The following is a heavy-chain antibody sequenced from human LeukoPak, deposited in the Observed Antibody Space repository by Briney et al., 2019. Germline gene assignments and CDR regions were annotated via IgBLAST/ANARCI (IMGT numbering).Heavy chain of an antibody. CDR2: IYHSGST. CDR1: GGSISSGGYS. J-gene: IGHJ4*02. Sequence: SQTLSLICAVSGGSISSGGYSWSWIRQPPGKGLEWIGYIYHSGSTYYNPSLKSRVTISVDRFKNQFSLKLSSVTAADTAVYYCARGRNYYDSSGYYYDYWGQGTLVTVSS. CDR3: ARGRNYYDSSGYYYDY. V-gene: IGHV4-30-2*01. D-gene: IGHD3-22*01.